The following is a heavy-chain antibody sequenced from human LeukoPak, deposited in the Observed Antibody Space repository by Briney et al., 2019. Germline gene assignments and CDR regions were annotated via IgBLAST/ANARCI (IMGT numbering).Heavy chain of an antibody. CDR3: ARGPGANYYYYYYMDV. D-gene: IGHD7-27*01. V-gene: IGHV3-53*01. Sequence: GGSLRLSCAASGFTVSSNYMSWVRQAPGKGLEWVSVIYSGGSTYYADSVKGRFTISRDNSKNTLYLQMNSLRAEDTAVYYCARGPGANYYYYYYMDVWGKGTTVTVSS. CDR1: GFTVSSNY. CDR2: IYSGGST. J-gene: IGHJ6*03.